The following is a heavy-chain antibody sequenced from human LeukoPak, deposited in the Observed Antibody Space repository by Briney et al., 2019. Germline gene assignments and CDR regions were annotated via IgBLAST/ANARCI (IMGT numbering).Heavy chain of an antibody. J-gene: IGHJ5*02. D-gene: IGHD2-2*01. CDR1: GGSISSSSYY. CDR3: ARGPRRIGYCSSTSCYLGFDP. CDR2: IYYSGST. Sequence: SETLSLTCTVSGGSISSSSYYWGWIRQPPGKGLERIGSIYYSGSTYYNPSLKSRVTISVDTSKNQFSLKLSSVTAADTAVYYCARGPRRIGYCSSTSCYLGFDPWGQGTLVTVSS. V-gene: IGHV4-39*07.